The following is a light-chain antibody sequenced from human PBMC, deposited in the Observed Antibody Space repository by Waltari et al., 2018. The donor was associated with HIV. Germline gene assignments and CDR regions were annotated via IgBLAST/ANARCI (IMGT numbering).Light chain of an antibody. CDR2: SNH. Sequence: QSVQTQPPSASGTPGQRVNISCSGSSSNLGGSTVNWYHPLPGTAPKLLFYSNHQRPSGVPDRFSGSKSGTSASLAISGLQSEDEADYYCASRDDSLNGPVFGRGTKLTVL. CDR3: ASRDDSLNGPV. CDR1: SSNLGGST. V-gene: IGLV1-44*01. J-gene: IGLJ2*01.